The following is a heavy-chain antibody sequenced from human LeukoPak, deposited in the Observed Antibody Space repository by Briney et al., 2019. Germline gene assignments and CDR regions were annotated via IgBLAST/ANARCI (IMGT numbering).Heavy chain of an antibody. CDR3: ARGNLVVVPAANRAYSYMDV. CDR2: IYYSGST. D-gene: IGHD2-2*01. V-gene: IGHV4-39*07. Sequence: PSETLSLTCTVSGGSISSSSYYWGWIRQPPGKGLEWIGSIYYSGSTYYNPSLKSRVTISVDTSKNQFSLKLSSVTAADTAVYYCARGNLVVVPAANRAYSYMDVWGKGTTVTVSS. J-gene: IGHJ6*03. CDR1: GGSISSSSYY.